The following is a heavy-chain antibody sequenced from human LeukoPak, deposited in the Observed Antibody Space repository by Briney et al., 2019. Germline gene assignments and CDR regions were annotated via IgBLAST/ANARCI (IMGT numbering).Heavy chain of an antibody. D-gene: IGHD2-2*01. CDR2: IYYGGST. J-gene: IGHJ6*02. Sequence: SETLSLTCAVSGGSVSSGGYSWSWIRQPPGKGLEWIGYIYYGGSTYYNPSLKSRVTISVDTSKNQFSLKLSSVTAADTAVYYCARVPVVPAAYYYYGMDVWGQGTTVTVSS. CDR1: GGSVSSGGYS. CDR3: ARVPVVPAAYYYYGMDV. V-gene: IGHV4-31*11.